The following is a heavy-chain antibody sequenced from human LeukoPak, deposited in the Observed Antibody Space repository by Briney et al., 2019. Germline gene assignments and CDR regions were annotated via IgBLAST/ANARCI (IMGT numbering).Heavy chain of an antibody. J-gene: IGHJ4*02. CDR1: GFTFSSYA. CDR2: ISGSGGST. D-gene: IGHD4-17*01. Sequence: PGGSLRLSCAASGFTFSSYAMSWVRQAPGKGLEWVSAISGSGGSTYYADSVKGRFTISRDNSKNTLYLQMNSLRAEDTAVYYCAPLGPLQTTVTTSDSWGQGTLVTVSS. CDR3: APLGPLQTTVTTSDS. V-gene: IGHV3-23*01.